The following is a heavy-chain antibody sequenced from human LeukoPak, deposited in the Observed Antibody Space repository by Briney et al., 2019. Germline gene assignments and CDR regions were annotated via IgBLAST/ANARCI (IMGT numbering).Heavy chain of an antibody. CDR3: ANWPELRSSSSWFYY. D-gene: IGHD6-13*01. CDR1: GFTLSSYA. CDR2: ISDTGNT. Sequence: GGSLRLSCAASGFTLSSYAMSWVRQAPGKGLEWVSAISDTGNTYHADSVKGRFTISRDNSENTLYLQMNSLRVEDTAVYYCANWPELRSSSSWFYYWGQGTLVTVSS. V-gene: IGHV3-23*01. J-gene: IGHJ4*02.